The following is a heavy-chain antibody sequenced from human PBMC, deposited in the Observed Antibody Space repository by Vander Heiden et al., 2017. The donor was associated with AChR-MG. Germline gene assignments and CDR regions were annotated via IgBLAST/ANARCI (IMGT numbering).Heavy chain of an antibody. CDR3: ARAQYCSSTSCLNFDY. CDR2: IWYDGSNK. D-gene: IGHD2-2*01. J-gene: IGHJ4*02. V-gene: IGHV3-33*01. Sequence: VRQAPGKGLEWVALIWYDGSNKYYADSVKGRFTISRDNSKNTLYLQMNSLRAEDTAVYYCARAQYCSSTSCLNFDYWCQGTLVTVSS.